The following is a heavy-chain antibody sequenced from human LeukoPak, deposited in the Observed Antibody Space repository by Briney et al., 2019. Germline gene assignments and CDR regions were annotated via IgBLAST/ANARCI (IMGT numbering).Heavy chain of an antibody. CDR1: GFTFSSYW. CDR2: IKQDGSEK. V-gene: IGHV3-7*01. CDR3: ARDVSLPLPSDAFDI. D-gene: IGHD2-8*01. Sequence: PGGSLRLSCAASGFTFSSYWMSWVRQAPGKGLEWVANIKQDGSEKYYVDSVKGRFTISRDNAKNSLYLQMNSLRAEDTAVYYCARDVSLPLPSDAFDIWGQGTMVTVSS. J-gene: IGHJ3*02.